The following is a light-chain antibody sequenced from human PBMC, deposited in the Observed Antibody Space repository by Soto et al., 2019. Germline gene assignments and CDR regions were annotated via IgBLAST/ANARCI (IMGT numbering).Light chain of an antibody. CDR2: AAA. CDR3: LQDYNYPRT. CDR1: QGIRND. J-gene: IGKJ1*01. Sequence: AIQMTQSPSSLSASVGDRVTITCRASQGIRNDLGWYQQKPGKAPNLLIYAAASLQSGVPSRFSGSGSGTDFTLTISSLQPEDFATYYCLQDYNYPRTFGQGTKVDIK. V-gene: IGKV1-6*01.